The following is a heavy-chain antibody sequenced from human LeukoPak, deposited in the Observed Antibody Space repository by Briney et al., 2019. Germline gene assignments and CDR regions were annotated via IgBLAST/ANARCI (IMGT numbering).Heavy chain of an antibody. CDR1: GFTFSSYS. CDR3: AREYSSGWYELTESWHYYYYGMDV. D-gene: IGHD6-19*01. CDR2: ISSSSSYI. J-gene: IGHJ6*02. V-gene: IGHV3-21*01. Sequence: GGSLRLSCAASGFTFSSYSMNWVRQAPGKRLEWVSSISSSSSYIYYADSVKGRFTISRDNAKNSLYLQMNSLRAEDTAVYYCAREYSSGWYELTESWHYYYYGMDVWGQGTTATVSS.